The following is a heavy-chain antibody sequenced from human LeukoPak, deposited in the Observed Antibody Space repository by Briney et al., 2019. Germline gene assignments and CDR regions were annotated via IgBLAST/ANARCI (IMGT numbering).Heavy chain of an antibody. V-gene: IGHV3-7*01. D-gene: IGHD6-13*01. J-gene: IGHJ4*02. CDR1: GFTFSSYW. Sequence: GGSLRLSCAASGFTFSSYWLSWVRRAPGKGLEWVANIKQDGSEKYYVDSVKGRFTISRDNAKNSLYLQMSSLRAEDTAVYYCARGYSGSWYNWGQGTLVTVSS. CDR3: ARGYSGSWYN. CDR2: IKQDGSEK.